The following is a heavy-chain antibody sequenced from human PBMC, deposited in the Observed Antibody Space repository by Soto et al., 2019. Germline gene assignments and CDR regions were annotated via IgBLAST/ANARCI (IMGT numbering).Heavy chain of an antibody. CDR2: ISHTGDT. Sequence: PSETLSLTCTVSDASVWSDSYFWTWIRQPPGKGLEWIAYISHTGDTNYNPSLKSRVTISTDTSRNQFSLTVTSVTAADTAVYFCARIVVGVTVDLWGQGSLVTVSS. CDR1: DASVWSDSYF. CDR3: ARIVVGVTVDL. D-gene: IGHD1-26*01. V-gene: IGHV4-61*01. J-gene: IGHJ4*02.